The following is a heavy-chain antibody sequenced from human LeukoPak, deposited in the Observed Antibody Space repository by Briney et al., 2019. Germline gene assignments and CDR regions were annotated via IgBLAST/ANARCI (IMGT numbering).Heavy chain of an antibody. D-gene: IGHD6-19*01. CDR3: ATNYNSGYPLN. CDR1: GFTVSSNY. J-gene: IGHJ4*02. CDR2: IYSGGST. V-gene: IGHV3-53*01. Sequence: GGSLRLSCAASGFTVSSNYMSWVCQAPGKGLEWVSVIYSGGSTYYADSVKGRFTISRDNSKNTVDLQMNSLKAEDTAVYYCATNYNSGYPLNWGQGTLVTVSS.